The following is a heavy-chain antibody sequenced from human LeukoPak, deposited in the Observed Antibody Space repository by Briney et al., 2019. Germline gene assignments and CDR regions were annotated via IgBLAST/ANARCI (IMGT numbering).Heavy chain of an antibody. V-gene: IGHV4-39*01. CDR1: GGFISSSSYY. CDR3: ARAGPSHNWFDP. CDR2: IYYSGST. J-gene: IGHJ5*02. Sequence: PSETLSLTCTVSGGFISSSSYYWDWIRQPPGKGLEWIGSIYYSGSTYYNPSLKSRVTISVDTSKNQFSRKLNSVPAADTSVYYCARAGPSHNWFDPRGQGTLVIVSS.